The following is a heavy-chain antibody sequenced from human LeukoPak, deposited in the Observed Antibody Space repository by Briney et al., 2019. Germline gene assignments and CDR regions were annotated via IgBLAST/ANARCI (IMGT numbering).Heavy chain of an antibody. CDR3: ARFYCGGDCSPGP. D-gene: IGHD2-21*02. Sequence: AGGSLRLSCAASGFTFSNYWMHWVRQAPGKGPEWVSRINERATIISYADSVKGRFTISRDNAKNTLYLQMNSLRAEDTAVYYCARFYCGGDCSPGPWGQGTLVTVSS. CDR1: GFTFSNYW. V-gene: IGHV3-74*01. CDR2: INERATII. J-gene: IGHJ5*02.